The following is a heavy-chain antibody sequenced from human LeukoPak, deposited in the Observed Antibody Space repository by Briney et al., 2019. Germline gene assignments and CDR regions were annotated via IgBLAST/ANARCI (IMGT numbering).Heavy chain of an antibody. V-gene: IGHV4-59*08. J-gene: IGHJ4*02. CDR2: IYYSGST. Sequence: SETLSLTCTVSGGSISSNYWSWIRQPPGKGLEWIGYIYYSGSTNYNPSLKSRVTISVDTSKNQFSLKLSPVTAADTAVYYCARLSSGYYKAFDYWGQGTLVTVSS. CDR1: GGSISSNY. D-gene: IGHD3-22*01. CDR3: ARLSSGYYKAFDY.